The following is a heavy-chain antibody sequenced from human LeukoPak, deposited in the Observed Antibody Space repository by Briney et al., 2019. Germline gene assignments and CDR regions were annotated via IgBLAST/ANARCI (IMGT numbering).Heavy chain of an antibody. V-gene: IGHV4-39*07. CDR1: IGSISSTNYY. J-gene: IGHJ4*02. Sequence: KPSETLSLTCTVSIGSISSTNYYWGWIRQPPGKGLEWIGSIYHSGSTYYNPSLKSRVTISVDTSKNQFSLKLSSVTAADTAVYYCARDQGYFDWLSLDGYWGQGTLVTVSS. CDR3: ARDQGYFDWLSLDGY. D-gene: IGHD3-9*01. CDR2: IYHSGST.